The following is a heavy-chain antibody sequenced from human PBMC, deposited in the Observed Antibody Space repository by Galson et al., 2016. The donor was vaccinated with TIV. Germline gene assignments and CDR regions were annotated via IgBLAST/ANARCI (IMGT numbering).Heavy chain of an antibody. CDR3: ARIEGFKSDS. J-gene: IGHJ4*02. D-gene: IGHD3-10*01. CDR2: IWFDGSIE. CDR1: GFTFSAYG. V-gene: IGHV3-33*01. Sequence: SLRLSCAASGFTFSAYGMHWVRQAPGKGLEWVAVIWFDGSIEYYADSVKGRFTISRDNSKNTLSLQMNSLRAEDTAVYYCARIEGFKSDSWGQGTLVTVSS.